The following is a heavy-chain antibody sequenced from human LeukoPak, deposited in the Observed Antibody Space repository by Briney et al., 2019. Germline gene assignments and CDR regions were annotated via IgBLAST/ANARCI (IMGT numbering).Heavy chain of an antibody. CDR1: GITISDAW. Sequence: GSLRLSSEASGITISDAWMSWVRPAPGKGLEWVGRIKSKSAGGTTNHAAPVKGRFTISRDDSKNTLYLQMNSLTIEDTAVYYCVTPPDWGQGTLVTVSS. CDR3: VTPPD. J-gene: IGHJ4*02. D-gene: IGHD5-18*01. CDR2: IKSKSAGGTT. V-gene: IGHV3-15*01.